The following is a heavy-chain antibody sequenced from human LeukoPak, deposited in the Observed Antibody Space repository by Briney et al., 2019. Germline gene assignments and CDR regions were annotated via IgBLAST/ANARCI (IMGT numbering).Heavy chain of an antibody. J-gene: IGHJ5*02. CDR1: GGSISSYY. D-gene: IGHD4-17*01. CDR2: IYYSGST. Sequence: TSETLSLTCTVSGGSISSYYWSWIRQAPGKGLEWIGYIYYSGSTNYNPSLKSRVTISVDTSKNQFSLKLRSVTAADTAVYYCARDKGDYGDYYWFDPWGQGTLVTVSS. V-gene: IGHV4-59*01. CDR3: ARDKGDYGDYYWFDP.